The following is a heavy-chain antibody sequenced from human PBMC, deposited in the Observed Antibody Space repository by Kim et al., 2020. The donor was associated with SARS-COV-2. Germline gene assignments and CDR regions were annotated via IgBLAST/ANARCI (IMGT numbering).Heavy chain of an antibody. D-gene: IGHD3-10*01. V-gene: IGHV1-18*01. Sequence: AQKLQGRVTMTTDTSTSTAYMELRSLRSDDTAVYYCASGRFGDLGYFDYWGQGTLVTVSS. J-gene: IGHJ4*02. CDR3: ASGRFGDLGYFDY.